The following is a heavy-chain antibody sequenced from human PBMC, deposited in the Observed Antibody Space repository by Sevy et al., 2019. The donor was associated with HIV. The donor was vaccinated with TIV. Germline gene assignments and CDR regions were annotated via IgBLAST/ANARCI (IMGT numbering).Heavy chain of an antibody. J-gene: IGHJ6*04. V-gene: IGHV4-38-2*01. CDR1: GYSISSGYY. CDR2: IYHSGGT. Sequence: SETLSLTCAVSGYSISSGYYWGWIRQPPGKGLEWIGSIYHSGGTYYNPSLKSRVTISVDTSKNQFSLKLSSVTAADTAVYYCARAYSSSPPASMDVWGKGTTVTVSS. D-gene: IGHD6-13*01. CDR3: ARAYSSSPPASMDV.